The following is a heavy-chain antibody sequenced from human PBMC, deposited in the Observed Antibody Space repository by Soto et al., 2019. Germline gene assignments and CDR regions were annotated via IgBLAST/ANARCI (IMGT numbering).Heavy chain of an antibody. Sequence: SETLSLTCAVYGGSFSGYYWSWIRQPPGKGLEWIGEINHSGSTNYNPSLKSRVTISVDTSKNQFSLKLSSVTAADTAVYYCARGLSRVVGALGYWGQGTLVTVSS. CDR1: GGSFSGYY. CDR2: INHSGST. D-gene: IGHD2-15*01. J-gene: IGHJ4*02. CDR3: ARGLSRVVGALGY. V-gene: IGHV4-34*01.